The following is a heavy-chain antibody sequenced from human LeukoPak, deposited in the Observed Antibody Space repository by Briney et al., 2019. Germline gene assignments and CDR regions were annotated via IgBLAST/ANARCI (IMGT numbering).Heavy chain of an antibody. CDR2: IYYSGST. CDR3: ARETSFYDSSGYISRRGAFDI. CDR1: GGSISSGDSY. D-gene: IGHD3-22*01. V-gene: IGHV4-30-4*01. Sequence: PSQTLSLTCTVSGGSISSGDSYWSWIRQPPGKGLEWIGYIYYSGSTYYNPSLKSRVTISVDTSKNQFSLKLSSVTAADTAVYYCARETSFYDSSGYISRRGAFDIWGQGTMVTVSS. J-gene: IGHJ3*02.